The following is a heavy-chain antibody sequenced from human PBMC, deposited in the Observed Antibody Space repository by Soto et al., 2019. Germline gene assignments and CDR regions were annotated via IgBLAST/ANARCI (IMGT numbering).Heavy chain of an antibody. CDR1: NGSIDNTVFF. V-gene: IGHV4-31*03. D-gene: IGHD4-17*01. Sequence: QVQPQESGPGLVRPSQTLSLTCTVSNGSIDNTVFFWNWIRQHPGRGLEWIGYISYSGKTFYNPSLQSRVSMSLDTSTNQFSLKLSSVTAADTAVYFCARHLSGDYPNANWFDPWGQGTLVTVSS. CDR2: ISYSGKT. CDR3: ARHLSGDYPNANWFDP. J-gene: IGHJ5*02.